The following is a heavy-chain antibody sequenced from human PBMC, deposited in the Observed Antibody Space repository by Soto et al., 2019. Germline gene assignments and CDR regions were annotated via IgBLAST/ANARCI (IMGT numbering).Heavy chain of an antibody. J-gene: IGHJ4*02. Sequence: SETLSLTCTVSGGSISSYYWSWIRQPPGKGLEWIGYIYYSGSTNYYPSLKSRVTISVDTSKNQFSLELTSVTAADTAVYYCARAKFESTGWHQFDIWGQGTLVTVSS. V-gene: IGHV4-59*12. CDR2: IYYSGST. CDR1: GGSISSYY. CDR3: ARAKFESTGWHQFDI. D-gene: IGHD7-27*01.